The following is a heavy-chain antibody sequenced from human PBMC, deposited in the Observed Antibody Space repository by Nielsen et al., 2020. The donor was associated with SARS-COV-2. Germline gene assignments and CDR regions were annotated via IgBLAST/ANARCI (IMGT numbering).Heavy chain of an antibody. Sequence: ASVKVSCKASGYTFTSYYMHWVRQAPGQGLEWMGIINPSGGSTGYAQKFQGRVTMTRDTSTSTVYMELSSLRSEDTAVYYCAREPRAPSSGKLFDYWGQGTLVTVPS. V-gene: IGHV1-46*01. D-gene: IGHD1-26*01. J-gene: IGHJ4*02. CDR2: INPSGGST. CDR1: GYTFTSYY. CDR3: AREPRAPSSGKLFDY.